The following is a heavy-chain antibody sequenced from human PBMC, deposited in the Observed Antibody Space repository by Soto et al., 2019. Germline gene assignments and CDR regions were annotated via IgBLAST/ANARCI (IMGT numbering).Heavy chain of an antibody. CDR2: IWYDGSNK. Sequence: GGSLRLSCAASGFTFSSYGMHWVRQAPGKGLEWVAVIWYDGSNKYYADSVKGRFTISRDNSKNTLYLQMNSLRAEDTAVYYCARDQGILTGYSRDKDGFDYWGQGTLVTVSS. CDR1: GFTFSSYG. V-gene: IGHV3-33*01. J-gene: IGHJ4*02. D-gene: IGHD3-9*01. CDR3: ARDQGILTGYSRDKDGFDY.